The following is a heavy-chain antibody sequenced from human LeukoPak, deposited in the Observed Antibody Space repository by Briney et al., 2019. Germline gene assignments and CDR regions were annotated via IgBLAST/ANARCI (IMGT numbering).Heavy chain of an antibody. V-gene: IGHV3-30-3*01. CDR3: ASPRSKFGDYAIDAFAL. J-gene: IGHJ3*01. Sequence: GGSLRLSCAASGFTFSSYAMHWVRQAPGKGLEWVAVISYDGSNKYYADSVKGRFTISRDNSKNTLYLQMSSLTAEDTAVYYCASPRSKFGDYAIDAFALWGQGTMVTVSS. D-gene: IGHD4-17*01. CDR1: GFTFSSYA. CDR2: ISYDGSNK.